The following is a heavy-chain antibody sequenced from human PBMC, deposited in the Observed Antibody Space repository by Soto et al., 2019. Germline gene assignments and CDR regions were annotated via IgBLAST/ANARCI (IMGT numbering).Heavy chain of an antibody. Sequence: PGGSLRLSCAASGFTFSSCAMGWVRQAPGKGLEWVAAISGSDDTTYYADSVKGRFTISRDNSKNTLYLQMNSLRAEDTAVYYCTKDSRVTMVRGVIIPPGYWGQGTLVTVSS. CDR3: TKDSRVTMVRGVIIPPGY. CDR1: GFTFSSCA. V-gene: IGHV3-23*01. CDR2: ISGSDDTT. J-gene: IGHJ4*02. D-gene: IGHD3-10*01.